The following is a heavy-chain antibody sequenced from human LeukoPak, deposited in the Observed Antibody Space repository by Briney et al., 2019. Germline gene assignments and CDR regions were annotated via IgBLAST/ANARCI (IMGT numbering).Heavy chain of an antibody. J-gene: IGHJ5*02. D-gene: IGHD2-2*01. V-gene: IGHV1-18*01. CDR1: GYTFTSYG. CDR2: ISAYNGNT. CDR3: ARIRLEKGYCSSTSCYRWFDP. Sequence: ASVTVSCKASGYTFTSYGISWVRQAPGQGLEWMGWISAYNGNTNYAQKLQGRVTMTTDTSTGTAYMELRSLRSDDTAVYYCARIRLEKGYCSSTSCYRWFDPWGQGTLVTVSS.